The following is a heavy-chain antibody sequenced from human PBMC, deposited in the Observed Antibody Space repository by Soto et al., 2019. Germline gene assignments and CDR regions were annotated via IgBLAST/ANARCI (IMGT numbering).Heavy chain of an antibody. CDR1: GGSISSGDYY. CDR2: IYYSGST. J-gene: IGHJ5*02. V-gene: IGHV4-30-4*01. Sequence: SETLSLTCTVSGGSISSGDYYWSWIRQPPGKGLEWIGYIYYSGSTYYDPSLKSRVTISVDTSKNQFSLKLSSVTAADTAVYYCARGESETTVVTPDWFDPWGQGTLVTVSS. CDR3: ARGESETTVVTPDWFDP. D-gene: IGHD4-17*01.